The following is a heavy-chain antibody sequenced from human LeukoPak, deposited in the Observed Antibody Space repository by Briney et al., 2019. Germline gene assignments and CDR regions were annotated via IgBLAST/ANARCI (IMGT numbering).Heavy chain of an antibody. J-gene: IGHJ4*02. CDR1: GGTFSSYA. Sequence: SVKVCCKASGGTFSSYAISWVRQAPGQGLEWMGRIIPILGIANYAQKFQGRVTITADKSTSTAYMELSSLRSEDTAVYYCAREPYSNYFDYWGQGTLVTVSS. CDR3: AREPYSNYFDY. D-gene: IGHD4-11*01. CDR2: IIPILGIA. V-gene: IGHV1-69*04.